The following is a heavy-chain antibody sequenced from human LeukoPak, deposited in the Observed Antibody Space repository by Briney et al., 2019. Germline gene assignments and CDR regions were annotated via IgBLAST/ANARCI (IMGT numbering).Heavy chain of an antibody. D-gene: IGHD2-21*01. CDR2: VNPHSGTT. Sequence: ASVKVSCKTSGYTFTYYYIHWVRQAPGQGLEWMGWVNPHSGTTTYAQKFQGRVSMTTDTSINTVHVEMSRLRLDDTALYFCARIGAHYDSDGEYYSHGFDEWGQGTMVTVSS. J-gene: IGHJ3*01. V-gene: IGHV1-2*02. CDR1: GYTFTYYY. CDR3: ARIGAHYDSDGEYYSHGFDE.